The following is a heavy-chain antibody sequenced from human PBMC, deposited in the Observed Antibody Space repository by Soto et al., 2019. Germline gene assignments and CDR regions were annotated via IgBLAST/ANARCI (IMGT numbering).Heavy chain of an antibody. Sequence: QVQLQESGPGLVKPSETLSLTCTVSGGSISSYYWSWIRQPAGKGLEWIGRIYTSGSTNYNPALQSRVTMSVDTSKNQFSLKLSSVTAADTAVYYCASNWDYGSGSYYTNWGQGTLVPVSS. CDR2: IYTSGST. CDR3: ASNWDYGSGSYYTN. J-gene: IGHJ4*02. CDR1: GGSISSYY. V-gene: IGHV4-4*07. D-gene: IGHD3-10*01.